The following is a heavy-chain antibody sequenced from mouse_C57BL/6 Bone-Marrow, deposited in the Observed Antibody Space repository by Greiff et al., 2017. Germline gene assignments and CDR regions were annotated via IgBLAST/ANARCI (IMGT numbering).Heavy chain of an antibody. J-gene: IGHJ2*01. CDR1: GYTFTSYW. V-gene: IGHV1-64*01. D-gene: IGHD2-5*01. Sequence: QVQLQQPGAELVKPGASVKLSCKASGYTFTSYWMHWVKQRPGQGLEWIGMIHPSSGSTNYNEKFKSKATLTVDTSSSTAYMQLSSLTSEDSAVYYCAPYYSNPGDYWGQGTTLTVSS. CDR2: IHPSSGST. CDR3: APYYSNPGDY.